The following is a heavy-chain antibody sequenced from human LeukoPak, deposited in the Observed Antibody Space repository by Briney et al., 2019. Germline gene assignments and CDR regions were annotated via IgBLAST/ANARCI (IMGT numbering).Heavy chain of an antibody. CDR3: ARGHYYGMDV. Sequence: GGSLRLSCAASGFTFSSYWMDWVRQAPGKGLVWVSGINDVGRTTSYADSVKGRFTISRDNAKNTLYLQMNSLRAEDTAVYYCARGHYYGMDVWGQGTTVTVSS. CDR2: INDVGRTT. V-gene: IGHV3-74*01. CDR1: GFTFSSYW. J-gene: IGHJ6*02.